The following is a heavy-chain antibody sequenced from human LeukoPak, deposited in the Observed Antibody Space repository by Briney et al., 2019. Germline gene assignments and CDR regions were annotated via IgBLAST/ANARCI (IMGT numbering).Heavy chain of an antibody. CDR1: GGSFSGYY. D-gene: IGHD2-21*01. J-gene: IGHJ4*02. V-gene: IGHV4-34*01. CDR2: INHSGST. CDR3: AGYYGGY. Sequence: SETLSLTGAVYGGSFSGYYWGWISQPPGKGLEWIGEINHSGSTNYNPSLKSRVTISVDTSKNQFSLKLSSVTAADTAVYYCAGYYGGYWGQGTLVTVSS.